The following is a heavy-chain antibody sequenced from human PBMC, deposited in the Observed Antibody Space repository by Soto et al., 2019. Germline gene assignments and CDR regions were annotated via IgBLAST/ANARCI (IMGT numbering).Heavy chain of an antibody. D-gene: IGHD3-10*01. CDR2: IWYDASNK. Sequence: QVQLVESGGGVVQPGRSLRLSCAASGFTFSSYGMHWVRQAPGKGLEWMAVIWYDASNKYYADSVKGRFTISRDNAKNTLYLQMNSLRVEDTAVYYCATTRGGVRGVKRMDVWGQGTTVTVSS. CDR3: ATTRGGVRGVKRMDV. J-gene: IGHJ6*02. CDR1: GFTFSSYG. V-gene: IGHV3-33*01.